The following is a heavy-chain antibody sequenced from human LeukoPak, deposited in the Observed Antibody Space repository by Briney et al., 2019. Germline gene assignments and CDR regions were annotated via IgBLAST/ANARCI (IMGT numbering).Heavy chain of an antibody. CDR2: ISAYNGNT. Sequence: ASVKVSCKASGYTFTSYGISWVRQAPGQGLEWMGWISAYNGNTNYAQKLQGRVTMTTDTSTSTAYMELRSLRSDDTAVYYCARDLYCSDTNCYSQTQYYYYGMDVWGQGTTVTVSS. V-gene: IGHV1-18*01. D-gene: IGHD2-2*02. CDR1: GYTFTSYG. CDR3: ARDLYCSDTNCYSQTQYYYYGMDV. J-gene: IGHJ6*02.